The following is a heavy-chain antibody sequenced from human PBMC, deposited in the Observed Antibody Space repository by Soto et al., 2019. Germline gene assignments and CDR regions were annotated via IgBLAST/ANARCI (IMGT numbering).Heavy chain of an antibody. CDR2: IYYSGST. J-gene: IGHJ4*02. Sequence: QVQLQESGPGLVKPSETLSLTCTVSGGSISSYYWSWIRQPPGKGLEWLGYIYYSGSTNYNPSLKSRVTVSVDTSKNQFSRKLSSVTAADTAVYYCAREGWGYWSGCSYFDYWGQGTLVTVSS. CDR3: AREGWGYWSGCSYFDY. CDR1: GGSISSYY. D-gene: IGHD2-15*01. V-gene: IGHV4-59*01.